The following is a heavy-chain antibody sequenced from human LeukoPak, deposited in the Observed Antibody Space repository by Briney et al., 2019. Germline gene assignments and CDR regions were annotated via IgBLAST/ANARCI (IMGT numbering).Heavy chain of an antibody. D-gene: IGHD1-1*01. V-gene: IGHV4-59*01. J-gene: IGHJ4*02. CDR2: IFHSGST. CDR3: ARATSPFYTDFDY. Sequence: SETLSLTCTVSGGSTSSYYWSWIRQPPGKGLEWIGYIFHSGSTNYNPSLKSRVTISVDTSKNQFSLRMSSMTAADTAVYYCARATSPFYTDFDYWGQGTLVTVSS. CDR1: GGSTSSYY.